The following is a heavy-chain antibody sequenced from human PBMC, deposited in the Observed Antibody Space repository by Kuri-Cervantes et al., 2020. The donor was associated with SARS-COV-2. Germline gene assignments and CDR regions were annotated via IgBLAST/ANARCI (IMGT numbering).Heavy chain of an antibody. CDR3: AKDGTVRPLDY. D-gene: IGHD4-11*01. J-gene: IGHJ4*02. Sequence: GGSLRLSCAASGFTFSNAWMSWVRQAPGKGLEWVGRIKSKTDGGTTDYAAPVKGRFTISRDDSKNTLYLQMNSLRAEDTAVYYCAKDGTVRPLDYWGQGTLVTVSS. V-gene: IGHV3-15*01. CDR2: IKSKTDGGTT. CDR1: GFTFSNAW.